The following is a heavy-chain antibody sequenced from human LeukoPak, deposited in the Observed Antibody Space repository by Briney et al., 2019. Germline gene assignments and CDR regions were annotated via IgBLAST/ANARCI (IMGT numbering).Heavy chain of an antibody. J-gene: IGHJ6*03. D-gene: IGHD1-7*01. CDR2: INTNTGNP. CDR1: GYTFTSYA. V-gene: IGHV7-4-1*02. Sequence: ASVKVSCKASGYTFTSYAMNWVRQAPGQGLEWMGWINTNTGNPTYAQGFTGRFVFSLDTSVSTAYLQISSLKAEDTAVYYCATPTTSYYYYYMDVWGKGTTVTVSS. CDR3: ATPTTSYYYYYMDV.